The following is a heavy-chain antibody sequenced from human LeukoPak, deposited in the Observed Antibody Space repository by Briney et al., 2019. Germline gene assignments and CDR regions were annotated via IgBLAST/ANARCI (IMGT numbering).Heavy chain of an antibody. CDR2: LYSAGNT. J-gene: IGHJ3*01. V-gene: IGHV3-53*01. D-gene: IGHD1-26*01. CDR3: ARGPLVGTTNKGAFDV. Sequence: PGGSLRLSCAASGFTVSSNYMTWVRQAPGKGLEWVSVLYSAGNTFYADSVKGRFTISRDNSKNTLYLQMSSLRVEDTAVYYCARGPLVGTTNKGAFDVWGQGTMVTVSS. CDR1: GFTVSSNY.